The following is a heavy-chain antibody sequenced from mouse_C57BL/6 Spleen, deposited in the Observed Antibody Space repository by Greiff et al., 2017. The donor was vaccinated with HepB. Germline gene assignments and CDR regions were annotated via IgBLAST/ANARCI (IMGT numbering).Heavy chain of an antibody. CDR3: ATGSSLYYAMDY. CDR2: ISSGSSTI. CDR1: GFTFSDYG. Sequence: EVKVVESGGGLVKPGGSLKLSCAASGFTFSDYGMHWVRQAPEKGLEWVAYISSGSSTIYYADTVKGRFTISRDNAKNTLFLQMTSLRSEDTAMYYCATGSSLYYAMDYWGQGTSVTVSS. J-gene: IGHJ4*01. V-gene: IGHV5-17*01. D-gene: IGHD1-1*01.